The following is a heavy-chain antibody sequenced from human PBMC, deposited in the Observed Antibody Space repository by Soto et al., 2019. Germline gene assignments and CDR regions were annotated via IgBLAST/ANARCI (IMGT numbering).Heavy chain of an antibody. D-gene: IGHD2-15*01. J-gene: IGHJ3*02. Sequence: QVQLQQWGAGLLKPSETLSLTCAVYGGSFSGYYWSWIRQPPGKGREWIGEINHSGSTNYNPSLKSRVTISVDTSKNQFSLKLSSVTAADTAVYYCARGSGVFVVAATTRRAFDIWGQGTMVTVSS. CDR2: INHSGST. CDR3: ARGSGVFVVAATTRRAFDI. CDR1: GGSFSGYY. V-gene: IGHV4-34*01.